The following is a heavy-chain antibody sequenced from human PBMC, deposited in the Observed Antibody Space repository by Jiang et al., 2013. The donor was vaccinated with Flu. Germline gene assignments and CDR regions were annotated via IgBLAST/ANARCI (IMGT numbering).Heavy chain of an antibody. CDR1: GFAFTSFS. CDR2: VSGSGEAT. J-gene: IGHJ4*02. D-gene: IGHD3-10*01. V-gene: IGHV3-23*01. Sequence: VQLLESGGGLVQPGGSLRLSCAASGFAFTSFSMAWVRQAPGKRLEWVSAVSGSGEATHYANSVRGRFTISRDNSRTTVFLQMDSLRAEDTATYFCARENPTMVLSIDYWGQGGPGHHLL. CDR3: ARENPTMVLSIDY.